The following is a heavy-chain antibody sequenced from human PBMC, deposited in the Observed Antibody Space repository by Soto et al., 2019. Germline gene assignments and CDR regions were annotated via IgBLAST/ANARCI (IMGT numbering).Heavy chain of an antibody. CDR2: ISSSGSTI. CDR3: ASLVSPNYDILTGLFDY. CDR1: GFTFSSYE. D-gene: IGHD3-9*01. J-gene: IGHJ4*02. V-gene: IGHV3-48*03. Sequence: EVQLVESGGGLVQPGGSLRLSCAASGFTFSSYEMNWVRQAPGKGLEWVSYISSSGSTIYYADSVKGRFTISRDNAKNSLYLQMNSLRAEDTAVYYCASLVSPNYDILTGLFDYWGQGTLVTVSS.